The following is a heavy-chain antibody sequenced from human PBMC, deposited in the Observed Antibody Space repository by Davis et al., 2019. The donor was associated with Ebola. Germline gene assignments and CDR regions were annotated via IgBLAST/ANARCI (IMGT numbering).Heavy chain of an antibody. D-gene: IGHD1-1*01. CDR2: IYYSGST. V-gene: IGHV4-59*01. J-gene: IGHJ5*02. CDR3: ARDLWKWQS. CDR1: GGSFSGYY. Sequence: GSLRLSCAVYGGSFSGYYWSWIRQPPGKGLEWIGYIYYSGSTNYNPSLKSRVTISVDTSKNQFSLKLSSVTAADTAVYYCARDLWKWQSWGQGTLVTVSS.